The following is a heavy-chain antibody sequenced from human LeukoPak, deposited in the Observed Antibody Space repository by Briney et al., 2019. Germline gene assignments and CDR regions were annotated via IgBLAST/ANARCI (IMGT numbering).Heavy chain of an antibody. V-gene: IGHV3-74*01. CDR2: INSDGSST. J-gene: IGHJ6*02. CDR3: ARGIVGATPYYYYGMDV. D-gene: IGHD1-26*01. CDR1: GFTFSSYW. Sequence: GGSLRLSCAASGFTFSSYWMHWVRQAPAKGLVWVSRINSDGSSTSYADSVKGRFTISRDNAKNTLYLQMNSLRAEDTAVYYCARGIVGATPYYYYGMDVWGQGTTVTVSS.